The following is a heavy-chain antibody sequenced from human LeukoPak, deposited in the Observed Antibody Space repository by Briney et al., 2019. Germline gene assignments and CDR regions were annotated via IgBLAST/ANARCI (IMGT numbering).Heavy chain of an antibody. CDR3: ARFRGGAVAGLDY. CDR1: GVSVSSGGYS. Sequence: PSETLSLTCAVSGVSVSSGGYSWRWLRQPPGRGLEWIPYIYHSGSTYYNPCLKSRVTRSVDRSKNQFSLKLSSVTAADTAGYYCARFRGGAVAGLDYWGQGTLVTVSS. V-gene: IGHV4-30-2*01. CDR2: IYHSGST. J-gene: IGHJ4*02. D-gene: IGHD6-19*01.